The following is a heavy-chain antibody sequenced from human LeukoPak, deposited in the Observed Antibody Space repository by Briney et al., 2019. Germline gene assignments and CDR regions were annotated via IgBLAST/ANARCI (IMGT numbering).Heavy chain of an antibody. D-gene: IGHD2-21*02. CDR2: ISYDGSNK. V-gene: IGHV3-30*04. Sequence: GGSLRLSCAASGFTFSSYAMHWVRQAPGKGLEWVAVISYDGSNKYYADSVKGRFTISRDNSKNTLYLQMNSLRAEDTAVYYCARLVYCGGDCYSYYFDYWGQGTLVTVSS. CDR3: ARLVYCGGDCYSYYFDY. J-gene: IGHJ4*02. CDR1: GFTFSSYA.